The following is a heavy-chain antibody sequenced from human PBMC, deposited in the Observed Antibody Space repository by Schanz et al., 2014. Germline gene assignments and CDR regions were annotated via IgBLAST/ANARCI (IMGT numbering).Heavy chain of an antibody. CDR2: ISNGGGGYI. V-gene: IGHV3-23*04. J-gene: IGHJ4*02. CDR1: GFTFRGYA. D-gene: IGHD6-13*01. Sequence: EELLVESGGGWVQPGGSVRLSCVVSGFTFRGYAMSWVRQAPGKGLQWVSTISNGGGGYISYADFVKGRFTISRDNSMNTLSLQMNGLSADDTAIYYCAKELRPGTERPRGNFDYWGQGTLVTVSS. CDR3: AKELRPGTERPRGNFDY.